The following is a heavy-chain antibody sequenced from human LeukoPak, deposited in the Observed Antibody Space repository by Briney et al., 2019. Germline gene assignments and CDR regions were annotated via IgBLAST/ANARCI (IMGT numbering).Heavy chain of an antibody. CDR3: AKDLAAGNYYYYMDV. Sequence: GGSLRLSCAASGFTFSSYGMHWVRQAPGKGLEGVAVIWYDGSNKYYADSVKGRFTISRDNSKNTLYLQMNSLRAEDTAVYYCAKDLAAGNYYYYMDVWGKGTTVTVSS. V-gene: IGHV3-33*06. CDR2: IWYDGSNK. J-gene: IGHJ6*03. D-gene: IGHD3-10*01. CDR1: GFTFSSYG.